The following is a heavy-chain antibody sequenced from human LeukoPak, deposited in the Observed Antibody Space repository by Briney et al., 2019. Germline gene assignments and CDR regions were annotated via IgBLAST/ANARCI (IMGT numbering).Heavy chain of an antibody. Sequence: GGSLRLSCVGSGFTFRSHAMSWVRQAPEKGMEFVSGIYENGGTTYYADSVKGRFPISRDNSKNTLYLQMDSLRGEDTAVYYCAKDFRIGYSAHFDYWGQGALVTVSS. J-gene: IGHJ4*02. CDR1: GFTFRSHA. CDR2: IYENGGTT. D-gene: IGHD2-21*01. V-gene: IGHV3-23*01. CDR3: AKDFRIGYSAHFDY.